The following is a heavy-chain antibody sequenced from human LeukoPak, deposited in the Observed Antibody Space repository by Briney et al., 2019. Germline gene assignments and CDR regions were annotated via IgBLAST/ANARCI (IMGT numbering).Heavy chain of an antibody. CDR3: AREIYGSGTYPYYYYGMDV. J-gene: IGHJ6*02. CDR2: IFSGDST. CDR1: GFTGSSNY. D-gene: IGHD3-10*01. V-gene: IGHV3-66*01. Sequence: GGSLRLSCAASGFTGSSNYMSWVRQAPGKGLEWVSDIFSGDSTYYADSVKDRFTIYRDNSKNTLYLQMNSLRAEDTAVYYCAREIYGSGTYPYYYYGMDVWGQGTTVTVSS.